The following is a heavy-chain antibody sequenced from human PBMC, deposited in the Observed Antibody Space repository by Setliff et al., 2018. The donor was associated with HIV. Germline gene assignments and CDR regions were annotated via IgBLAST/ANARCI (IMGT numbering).Heavy chain of an antibody. CDR2: INTNTGNP. J-gene: IGHJ5*02. CDR3: ARDLGRLVRGVGGWFDP. CDR1: GYTFTNYD. V-gene: IGHV7-4-1*02. D-gene: IGHD3-10*01. Sequence: ASVKVSCKASGYTFTNYDINWVRQAPGQGLEWMGWINTNTGNPTYAQGFTGRFVFYLDTSVSTAYLQISSLKAEYTAVYYCARDLGRLVRGVGGWFDPWGQGTLVTVSS.